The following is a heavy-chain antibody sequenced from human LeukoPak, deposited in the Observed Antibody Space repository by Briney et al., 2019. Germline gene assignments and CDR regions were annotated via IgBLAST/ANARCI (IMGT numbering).Heavy chain of an antibody. CDR2: ITSDGGST. V-gene: IGHV3-23*01. J-gene: IGHJ4*02. Sequence: GGSLRLSCAVSGFTFSSYAMSWVRQAPEKGLEWVSVITSDGGSTNYAASVKGRFTVTRDNSKNTLYLQMNSLRAEDTAVYYCAKGPNGDSNYFFDYWGQGTLVTVSS. CDR1: GFTFSSYA. CDR3: AKGPNGDSNYFFDY. D-gene: IGHD4-11*01.